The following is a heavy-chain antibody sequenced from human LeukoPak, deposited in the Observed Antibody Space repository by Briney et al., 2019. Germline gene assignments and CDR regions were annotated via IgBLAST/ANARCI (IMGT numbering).Heavy chain of an antibody. J-gene: IGHJ3*02. V-gene: IGHV3-21*01. D-gene: IGHD3-10*01. CDR3: ARDPVRGALDGFDI. Sequence: TPGGSLRLSCAASGFTFSSYSMNWVRQAPGKGLEWVSSISSTGTYMYYADSVKGRFTISRDNAKNSLYLQMNSLRAEDTAVYYCARDPVRGALDGFDIWGQGTMVTVSS. CDR1: GFTFSSYS. CDR2: ISSTGTYM.